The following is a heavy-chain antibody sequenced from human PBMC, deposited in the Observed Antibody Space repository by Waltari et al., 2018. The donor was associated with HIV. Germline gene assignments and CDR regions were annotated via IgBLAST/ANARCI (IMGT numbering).Heavy chain of an antibody. J-gene: IGHJ3*02. V-gene: IGHV4-61*01. CDR1: GGSIRSGRYY. Sequence: QVQLQESGPGLLKPSETLSLICNVSGGSIRSGRYYWSWIRQAPGKGLEWVGYVHYSGATSYNPSLRSRVTISLDMSKTRFSLRLTSVTAADTALYFCARDRGASDIWGQGIMVTVSS. CDR3: ARDRGASDI. D-gene: IGHD6-25*01. CDR2: VHYSGAT.